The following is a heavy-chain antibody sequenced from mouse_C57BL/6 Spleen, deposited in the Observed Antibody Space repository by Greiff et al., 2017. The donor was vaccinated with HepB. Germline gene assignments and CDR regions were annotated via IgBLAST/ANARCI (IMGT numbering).Heavy chain of an antibody. CDR3: SRVGNWEEEGWFAY. Sequence: VQLQQSGAELARPGASVKLSCKASGYTFTSYGISWVKQRTGQGLEWIGEIYPRSGNTYYNEKFKGQATLTADKSSSTAYMELRSLTSEDSAVYFSSRVGNWEEEGWFAYWGQGTLVTVSA. CDR1: GYTFTSYG. CDR2: IYPRSGNT. V-gene: IGHV1-81*01. J-gene: IGHJ3*01. D-gene: IGHD4-1*01.